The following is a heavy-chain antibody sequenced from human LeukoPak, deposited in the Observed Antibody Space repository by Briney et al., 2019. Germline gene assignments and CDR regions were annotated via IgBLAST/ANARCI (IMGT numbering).Heavy chain of an antibody. J-gene: IGHJ5*02. CDR2: IKQDGSQK. Sequence: PGGSLRLTCAASGFTFSSYWMSWGRQAPGRGLEWVANIKQDGSQKYYVDSVKGRFTISRDNAKNSLYLQMNSLRAEDTAMYYCARAPELIDPWGQGTLDTVSS. V-gene: IGHV3-7*01. CDR3: ARAPELIDP. D-gene: IGHD1-26*01. CDR1: GFTFSSYW.